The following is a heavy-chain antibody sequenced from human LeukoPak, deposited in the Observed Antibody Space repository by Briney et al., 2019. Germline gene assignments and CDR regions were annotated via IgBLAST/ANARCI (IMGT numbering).Heavy chain of an antibody. Sequence: GGSLRLSCAASGFTVSSNYMSWVRQAPGKGLEWVSVIYSGGSTYYADSVKGRFTISRDNSRNTLYLQMNSLRAEDTAVYYCAKDLGIAVAGKGFDYWGQGTLVTVSS. D-gene: IGHD6-19*01. CDR2: IYSGGST. CDR1: GFTVSSNY. CDR3: AKDLGIAVAGKGFDY. V-gene: IGHV3-66*01. J-gene: IGHJ4*02.